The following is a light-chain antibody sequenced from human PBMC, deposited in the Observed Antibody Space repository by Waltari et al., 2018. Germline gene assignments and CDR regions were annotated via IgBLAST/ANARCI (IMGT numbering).Light chain of an antibody. CDR3: QSFDRSLTSWV. Sequence: QSVLTQPPSVSGAPGQRVTIPCTGGSYNTVATFAVPWYQQLPGLAPTLLIYHNNKRPSGVPDRFSGSKSGTSASLAITGLQAEDEADYYCQSFDRSLTSWVFGGGTKLTVL. J-gene: IGLJ3*02. V-gene: IGLV1-40*01. CDR1: SYNTVATFA. CDR2: HNN.